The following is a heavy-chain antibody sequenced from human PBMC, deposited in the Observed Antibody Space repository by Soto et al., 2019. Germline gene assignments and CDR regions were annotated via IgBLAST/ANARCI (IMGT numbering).Heavy chain of an antibody. V-gene: IGHV4-31*03. Sequence: QVQLQESGPGLVKPSQTLSLTCTVSGGSISSGSYYWSWIRQLPGMGLEWIGYIYYSGSTYYNPSLKSRVTISVDTSQNQFSLKLSSVTAADTAVYYCARDPFYCSGGSCSRGYFDYWGQGTLVTVSS. CDR3: ARDPFYCSGGSCSRGYFDY. J-gene: IGHJ4*02. CDR1: GGSISSGSYY. CDR2: IYYSGST. D-gene: IGHD2-15*01.